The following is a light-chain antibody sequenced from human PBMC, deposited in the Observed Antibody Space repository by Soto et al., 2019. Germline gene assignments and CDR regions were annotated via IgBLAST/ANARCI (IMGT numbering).Light chain of an antibody. V-gene: IGKV3-15*01. CDR1: QSVNSY. Sequence: ETVMTQSPATLSVSPGERATLSCRAGQSVNSYLAWYQQQPGQAPRLLIRGASARATGIPARFSGSGSGTEFTLTISSLQSDYFSVDSWKPYIYCPLIFGGVTKLEI. CDR3: KPYIYCPLI. CDR2: GAS. J-gene: IGKJ4*01.